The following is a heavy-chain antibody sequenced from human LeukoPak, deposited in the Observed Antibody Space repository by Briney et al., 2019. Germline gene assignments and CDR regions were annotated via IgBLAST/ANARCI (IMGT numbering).Heavy chain of an antibody. Sequence: GGSLRLSCAASGFTFSNYWMHWVRHAPGKGLVWVSRINSDGSSTNYADSVKGRFTISRDNAKNTLYLQMNSLRAEDTAVYYCARTYNWNDPPDYWGQGTLVTVSS. J-gene: IGHJ4*02. CDR1: GFTFSNYW. D-gene: IGHD1-20*01. V-gene: IGHV3-74*01. CDR3: ARTYNWNDPPDY. CDR2: INSDGSST.